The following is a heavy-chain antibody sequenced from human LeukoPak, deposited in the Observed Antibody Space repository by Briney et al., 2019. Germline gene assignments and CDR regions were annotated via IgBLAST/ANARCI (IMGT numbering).Heavy chain of an antibody. CDR3: ARHKLGYGSDWFDP. CDR2: IYCSGST. Sequence: SETLSLTCTVSGGSISSYYWSWIRQPPGKGLEWIGYIYCSGSTDYNPSLKSRVTISVDTSKNQFPLKLSSVTAADTAVYYCARHKLGYGSDWFDPWGQGTLVTVSS. V-gene: IGHV4-59*08. J-gene: IGHJ5*02. D-gene: IGHD4-17*01. CDR1: GGSISSYY.